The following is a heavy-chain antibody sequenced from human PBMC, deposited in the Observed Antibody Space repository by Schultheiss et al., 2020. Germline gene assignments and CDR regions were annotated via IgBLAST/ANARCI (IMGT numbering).Heavy chain of an antibody. CDR1: GGSISSSSYY. CDR3: ARAQQLVRFDY. Sequence: SETLSLACTVSGGSISSSSYYWTWIRQPPGKGLEWIGYIYYSGSTYYNPSLKSRVTISVDTSKNQFSLKLSSVTAADTAVYYCARAQQLVRFDYWGQGTLVTVSS. V-gene: IGHV4-31*03. J-gene: IGHJ4*02. D-gene: IGHD6-13*01. CDR2: IYYSGST.